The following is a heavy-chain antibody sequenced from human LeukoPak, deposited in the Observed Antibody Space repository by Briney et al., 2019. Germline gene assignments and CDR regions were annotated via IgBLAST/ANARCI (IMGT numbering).Heavy chain of an antibody. CDR1: GFTFSTYW. J-gene: IGHJ4*02. CDR3: VAAGTFDY. CDR2: INTDGSTT. D-gene: IGHD6-13*01. V-gene: IGHV3-74*01. Sequence: GGSLRLSCVVSGFTFSTYWMYWVRQAPGKGLVWVSRINTDGSTTNYADSVKRRFTISSDNTKNTLYLQMNTLRAEDTAVYYCVAAGTFDYWGQGALVTVSS.